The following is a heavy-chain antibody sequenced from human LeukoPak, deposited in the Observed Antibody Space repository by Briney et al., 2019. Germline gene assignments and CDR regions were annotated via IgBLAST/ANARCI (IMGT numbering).Heavy chain of an antibody. V-gene: IGHV3-7*01. Sequence: GGSLRLSCAASGFTVSSNYMSWVRQAPGKGLEWVGNIKQDGSEKYYVDSVKGRFTISRDNAKNTLYLQMNSLRAEDTAVYYCARGAGIYYTTGWTGWFDPWGQGTLVTVTS. CDR3: ARGAGIYYTTGWTGWFDP. CDR2: IKQDGSEK. J-gene: IGHJ5*02. CDR1: GFTVSSNY. D-gene: IGHD6-19*01.